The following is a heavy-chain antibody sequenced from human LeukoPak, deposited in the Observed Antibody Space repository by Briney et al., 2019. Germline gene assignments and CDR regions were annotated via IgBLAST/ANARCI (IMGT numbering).Heavy chain of an antibody. J-gene: IGHJ6*03. CDR2: IYYSGST. CDR1: GGSISSSSYY. V-gene: IGHV4-39*07. CDR3: ARGITGTTISYYYYYMDV. D-gene: IGHD1-7*01. Sequence: SAALSPPSSVAGGSISSSSYYWGWMRRPPGKGREGIGMIYYSGSTYYDPSLKRRVTITADTTKKNVCMKLRSVTAADTAVYYCARGITGTTISYYYYYMDVWGKGTTVTVSS.